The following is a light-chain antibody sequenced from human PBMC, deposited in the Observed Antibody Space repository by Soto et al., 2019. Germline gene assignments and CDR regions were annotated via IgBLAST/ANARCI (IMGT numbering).Light chain of an antibody. Sequence: DIQMTQSPSTLSASVGDRVTITCRASQSISSWLAWYQQKPGKAPKLLIYKASSLESGVPSRFSGSGSGTEFTLTISSLQPDDFAVYYCQQRSNWPTFGGGTKVDIK. CDR2: KAS. V-gene: IGKV1-5*03. J-gene: IGKJ4*01. CDR1: QSISSW. CDR3: QQRSNWPT.